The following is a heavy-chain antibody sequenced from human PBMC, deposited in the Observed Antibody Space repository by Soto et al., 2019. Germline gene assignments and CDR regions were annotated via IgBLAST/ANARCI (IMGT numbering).Heavy chain of an antibody. Sequence: PGGSLRPSCPASGSTFISYSMHWVRQAPGKGRKWVSYISSSSSTIYYADSVKGRFTISRDNAKNSLYLRMNRLRAEDTPVYYCATHYDILSVYYWCQGTLVTVS. J-gene: IGHJ4*02. CDR3: ATHYDILSVYY. CDR1: GSTFISYS. CDR2: ISSSSSTI. V-gene: IGHV3-48*01. D-gene: IGHD3-9*01.